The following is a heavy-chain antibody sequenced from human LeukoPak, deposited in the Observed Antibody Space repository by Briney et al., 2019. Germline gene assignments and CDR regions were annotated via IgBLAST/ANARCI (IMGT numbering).Heavy chain of an antibody. J-gene: IGHJ6*02. CDR1: GDSVSSNSAA. CDR2: TYYRSKWYN. Sequence: SQTLSLTCAISGDSVSSNSAAGNWIRQSPSRGLEWLGRTYYRSKWYNDYAVSLKSRITINPDTSKNQFSLQLKSVIHEDTAVYYCARGSDGLDVWGQGTTVTVSS. CDR3: ARGSDGLDV. V-gene: IGHV6-1*01. D-gene: IGHD5-12*01.